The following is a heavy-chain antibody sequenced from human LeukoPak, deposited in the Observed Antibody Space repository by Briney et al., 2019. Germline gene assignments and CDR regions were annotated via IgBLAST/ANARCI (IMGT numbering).Heavy chain of an antibody. CDR2: IFGSGGSP. V-gene: IGHV3-23*01. J-gene: IGHJ4*02. D-gene: IGHD5-18*01. Sequence: GGSLRLSCEASGFTFGSRAMYWVRQAPGKGLEWVAGIFGSGGSPHYADPVKGRFTISRDNSRNTVYLQINSLRAEDTAVYYCGKTTVGYSSGQKPAWPVDYWGQGTLVTVSS. CDR3: GKTTVGYSSGQKPAWPVDY. CDR1: GFTFGSRA.